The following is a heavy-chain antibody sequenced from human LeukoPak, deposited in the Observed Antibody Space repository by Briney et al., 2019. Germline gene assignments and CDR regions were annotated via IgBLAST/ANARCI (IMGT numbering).Heavy chain of an antibody. Sequence: SETLSLTCAVYGGSFSGYYWSWIRQPPGKGLEWIGEINHSGSTNYNPSLKSRVTISVDTSKIQFSLKLSSVTAADTAVYYCARGLRTFDYWGQGTLVTVSS. CDR3: ARGLRTFDY. J-gene: IGHJ4*02. V-gene: IGHV4-34*01. CDR2: INHSGST. D-gene: IGHD4-17*01. CDR1: GGSFSGYY.